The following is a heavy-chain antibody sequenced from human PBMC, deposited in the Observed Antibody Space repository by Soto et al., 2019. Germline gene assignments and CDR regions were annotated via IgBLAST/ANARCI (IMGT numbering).Heavy chain of an antibody. D-gene: IGHD4-17*01. CDR1: GFTFSSYI. V-gene: IGHV3-21*01. J-gene: IGHJ6*02. Sequence: GGSLRLSCAASGFTFSSYIMNWVRQAPGKGLEWVSSISSSSSYIYYADSVKGRFTISRDNAKNSLYLQMNSLRAEDTAVYYCARVTVMEFFYYYYGMDVWGQGPTVTV. CDR2: ISSSSSYI. CDR3: ARVTVMEFFYYYYGMDV.